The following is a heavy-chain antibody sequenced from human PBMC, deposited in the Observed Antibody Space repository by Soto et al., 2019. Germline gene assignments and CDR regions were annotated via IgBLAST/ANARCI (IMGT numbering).Heavy chain of an antibody. CDR1: GYTFTSYG. Sequence: ASVKVSCKASGYTFTSYGISWVRQAPGQGLEWMGWISAYNGNTNYAQKLQGRVTITRDTSASTAYMELSSLRSEDTAVYYCARDRVTIFGVVFNWFDPWGQGTLVTVSS. J-gene: IGHJ5*02. V-gene: IGHV1-18*01. CDR2: ISAYNGNT. CDR3: ARDRVTIFGVVFNWFDP. D-gene: IGHD3-3*01.